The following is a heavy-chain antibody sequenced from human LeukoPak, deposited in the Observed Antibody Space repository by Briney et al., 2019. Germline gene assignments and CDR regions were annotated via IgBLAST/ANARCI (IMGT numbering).Heavy chain of an antibody. CDR3: AKDLKYQLLPY. CDR2: ISGSGGST. V-gene: IGHV3-23*01. CDR1: GVTFSSYA. Sequence: GGSLRLSCAASGVTFSSYAMSWVRQAPGKGLEWVSAISGSGGSTYYADSVKGRFTISRDNSKNTLYLQMNSLRAEDTAVYYCAKDLKYQLLPYWGQGNLVTVSS. D-gene: IGHD2-2*01. J-gene: IGHJ4*02.